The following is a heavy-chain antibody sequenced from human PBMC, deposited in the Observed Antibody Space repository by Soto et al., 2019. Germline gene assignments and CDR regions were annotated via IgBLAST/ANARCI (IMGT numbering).Heavy chain of an antibody. CDR1: GGSISSYY. CDR3: ARVTREGYNL. CDR2: IYWNGNT. Sequence: SETLSLTCTVSGGSISSYYWSWIRQPPGKGLEWIGYIYWNGNTNYNPSLKSRVSISVDTSKNQLSLRLSSVTAADTAVYYCARVTREGYNLWGQGTLVTVSS. J-gene: IGHJ5*02. V-gene: IGHV4-59*01. D-gene: IGHD3-10*01.